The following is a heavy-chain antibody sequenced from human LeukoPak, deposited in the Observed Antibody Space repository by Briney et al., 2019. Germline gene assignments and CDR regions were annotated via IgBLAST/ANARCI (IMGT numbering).Heavy chain of an antibody. CDR2: IYTRGST. Sequence: SQTLSLTCTVSGGSISSGSYYWSWIRQPAGKGLEWIGRIYTRGSTNYNPSLKSRVTISVDTSKNQFSLKLSSVTAADTAVYYCARLVYCSSTSCYVHFDYWGQGTLVTVSS. CDR3: ARLVYCSSTSCYVHFDY. V-gene: IGHV4-61*02. CDR1: GGSISSGSYY. J-gene: IGHJ4*02. D-gene: IGHD2-2*01.